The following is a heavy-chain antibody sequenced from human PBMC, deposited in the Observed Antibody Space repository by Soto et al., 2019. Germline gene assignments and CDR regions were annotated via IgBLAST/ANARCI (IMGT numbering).Heavy chain of an antibody. CDR3: AKDLYGNYYYGMDV. CDR1: GFTFSSYS. J-gene: IGHJ6*02. D-gene: IGHD4-17*01. Sequence: PGGSLRLSCAASGFTFSSYSMSWVRQAPGKGLEWVSDIRGSGGGKYYADSVRGRFTISRDNSKNTLYLQVNSLRAEDTAVYYCAKDLYGNYYYGMDVWGQGTTVTVSS. CDR2: IRGSGGGK. V-gene: IGHV3-23*01.